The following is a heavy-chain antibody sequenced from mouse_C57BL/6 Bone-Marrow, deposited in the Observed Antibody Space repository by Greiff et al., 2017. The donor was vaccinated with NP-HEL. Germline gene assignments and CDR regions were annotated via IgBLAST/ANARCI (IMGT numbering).Heavy chain of an antibody. CDR3: TTPPYYYGSSYWYFDV. D-gene: IGHD1-1*01. Sequence: EVQVVESGAELVRPGASVKLSCTASGFNIKDDYMHWVKQRPEQGLEWIGWIDPENGDTEYASKFQGKATITADTSSNTAYLQLSSLTSEDTAVYYCTTPPYYYGSSYWYFDVWGTGTTVTVSS. J-gene: IGHJ1*03. CDR1: GFNIKDDY. V-gene: IGHV14-4*01. CDR2: IDPENGDT.